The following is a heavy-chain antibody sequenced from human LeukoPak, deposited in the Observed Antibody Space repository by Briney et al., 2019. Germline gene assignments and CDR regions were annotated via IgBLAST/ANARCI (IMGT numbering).Heavy chain of an antibody. CDR3: AKIHGGELWGASDY. J-gene: IGHJ4*02. Sequence: GGSLRLSCAASGFTFSSYAMSWVRQAPGKGLEWVSAISGSGGSTYYADSVKGRFTISRDNSKNTLYLQMNSLRAEDPAVYYCAKIHGGELWGASDYWGQGTLVTVSS. CDR2: ISGSGGST. CDR1: GFTFSSYA. D-gene: IGHD1-7*01. V-gene: IGHV3-23*01.